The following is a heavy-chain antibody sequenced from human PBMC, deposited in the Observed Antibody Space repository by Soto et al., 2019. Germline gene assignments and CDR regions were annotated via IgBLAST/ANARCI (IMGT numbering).Heavy chain of an antibody. J-gene: IGHJ3*02. Sequence: EVQLVESGGGLVQPGGSLRLSCAASGFTVSSNYMSWVRQAPGKGLEWVSVIYSGGSRYYADSVKGRFTISRDNSKNTLYLQMNSLRAEDTAVYYCARSDYDFWSGSIGAFDIWGQGTMVTVSS. CDR3: ARSDYDFWSGSIGAFDI. V-gene: IGHV3-66*01. D-gene: IGHD3-3*01. CDR1: GFTVSSNY. CDR2: IYSGGSR.